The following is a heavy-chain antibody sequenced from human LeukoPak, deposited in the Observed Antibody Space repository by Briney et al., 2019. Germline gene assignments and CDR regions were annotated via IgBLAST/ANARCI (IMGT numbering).Heavy chain of an antibody. CDR3: ARGDRIARGAGLTDY. CDR2: IKQDGSEK. CDR1: GFTFTSYW. D-gene: IGHD6-13*01. V-gene: IGHV3-7*03. J-gene: IGHJ4*02. Sequence: GGSLRLSCAASGFTFTSYWMSWVRQAPGKGLEWVANIKQDGSEKNYVDSVKGRFTISRDNAKNSLYLQMNSLRAEDTAVYYCARGDRIARGAGLTDYWGQGTLVTVSS.